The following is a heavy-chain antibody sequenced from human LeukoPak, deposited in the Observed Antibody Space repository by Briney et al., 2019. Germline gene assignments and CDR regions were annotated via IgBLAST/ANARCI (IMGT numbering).Heavy chain of an antibody. Sequence: ASVKVSCKASGGTFSSYAISWVRQAPGQGLEWMGGIIPIFGTANYAQKFQGRVTISADESTSTAYMELSSLRSEDTAVYYCARVAMITFGGVIVDGDYYFDYWGQGTLVTVSS. J-gene: IGHJ4*02. D-gene: IGHD3-16*02. V-gene: IGHV1-69*13. CDR2: IIPIFGTA. CDR1: GGTFSSYA. CDR3: ARVAMITFGGVIVDGDYYFDY.